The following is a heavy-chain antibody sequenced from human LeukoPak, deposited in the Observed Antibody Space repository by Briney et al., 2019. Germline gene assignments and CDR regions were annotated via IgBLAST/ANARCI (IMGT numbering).Heavy chain of an antibody. D-gene: IGHD5-24*01. J-gene: IGHJ3*02. CDR1: GFTFSSYG. V-gene: IGHV3-30*18. Sequence: PGGSLRLSCAASGFTFSSYGMHWVRQAPGKGLEWVAVISYDGSNKYYADSVKGRFTISRDNSKNTLYLQMNSLRAEDTAVYYCAKDQERWLQDYSDAFDIWGQGTMVTVSS. CDR3: AKDQERWLQDYSDAFDI. CDR2: ISYDGSNK.